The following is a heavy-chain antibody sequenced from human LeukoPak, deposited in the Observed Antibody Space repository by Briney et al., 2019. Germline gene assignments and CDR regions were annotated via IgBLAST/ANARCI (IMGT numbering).Heavy chain of an antibody. CDR3: ARGHSPVTTKVSYFQH. Sequence: SETLSLTCAVYGGSFSGYYWSWIRQPPGKGLEWIGEINHSGSTNYNPSLKSRVTILVDTSKNQFSLKLSAVTAADTAVYYCARGHSPVTTKVSYFQHWGQGTLVTVSS. V-gene: IGHV4-34*01. J-gene: IGHJ1*01. D-gene: IGHD4-17*01. CDR1: GGSFSGYY. CDR2: INHSGST.